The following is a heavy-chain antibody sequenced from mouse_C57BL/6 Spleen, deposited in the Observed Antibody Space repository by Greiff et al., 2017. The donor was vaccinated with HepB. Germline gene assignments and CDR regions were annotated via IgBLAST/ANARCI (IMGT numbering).Heavy chain of an antibody. CDR1: GYTFTDYY. V-gene: IGHV1-26*01. CDR2: INPNNGGT. Sequence: VQLQQSGPELVKPGASVKISCKASGYTFTDYYMNWVKQSHGKSLEWIGDINPNNGGTSYNQKFKGKATLTVDKSSSTAYMKLRSLTSEDSAVYYCARPIYYDYDDDYWGQGTTLTVSS. D-gene: IGHD2-4*01. CDR3: ARPIYYDYDDDY. J-gene: IGHJ2*01.